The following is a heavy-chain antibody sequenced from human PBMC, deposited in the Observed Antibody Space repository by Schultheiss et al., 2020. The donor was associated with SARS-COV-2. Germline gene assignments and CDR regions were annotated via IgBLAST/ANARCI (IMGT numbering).Heavy chain of an antibody. CDR2: ISPYNGDT. CDR1: GGTFSSYA. D-gene: IGHD6-13*01. V-gene: IGHV1-18*01. CDR3: ARVSLYSSVAADY. Sequence: ASVKVSCKASGGTFSSYAISWVRQAPGQGLEYMGWISPYNGDTDYAQKFQGRVTMTTDTSTSTAYMELSSLRSEDTAVYYCARVSLYSSVAADYWGQGTLVTVSS. J-gene: IGHJ4*02.